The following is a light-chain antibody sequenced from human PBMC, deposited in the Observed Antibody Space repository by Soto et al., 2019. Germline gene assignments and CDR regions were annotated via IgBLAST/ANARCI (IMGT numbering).Light chain of an antibody. CDR2: KVS. CDR3: MQGTHWPIT. CDR1: QILVYSDGNIY. Sequence: DVVMTQSPLSLPVTLGQPSSISCRSSQILVYSDGNIYLNWFQQRPGQSPRRLIYKVSNRDSGVPDRFSGSGSGTDFTLKISRVEAEDVGVYYCMQGTHWPITFGQGTRLEIK. V-gene: IGKV2-30*01. J-gene: IGKJ5*01.